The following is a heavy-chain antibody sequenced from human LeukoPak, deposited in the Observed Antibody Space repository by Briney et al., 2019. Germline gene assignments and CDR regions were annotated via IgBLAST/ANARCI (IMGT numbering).Heavy chain of an antibody. CDR1: GGSISSSSHY. J-gene: IGHJ4*02. CDR2: IYYSGNT. CDR3: ARGGVDTAMVSSIWFDY. D-gene: IGHD5-18*01. V-gene: IGHV4-39*01. Sequence: SETLSLTCTVSGGSISSSSHYWAWIRQPPGKGLEWIANIYYSGNTYYNPSLKSRVTISVDTSKNQFSLKLSSVTAADTAVYYCARGGVDTAMVSSIWFDYWDQGTLVTVSS.